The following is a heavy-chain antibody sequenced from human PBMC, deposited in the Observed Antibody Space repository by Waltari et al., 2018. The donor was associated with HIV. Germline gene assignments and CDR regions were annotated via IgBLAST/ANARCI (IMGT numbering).Heavy chain of an antibody. CDR3: AREVFYYDNSGHPGWFDP. D-gene: IGHD3-22*01. Sequence: VRLVESGGALVRPGGALRLSCTASGFTVGNSSMTWVRHASGKGVEWVSTGYSDGTTVYADSVKGRFSTSRDTSKNILHLLMDSLRVDDTAVYYCAREVFYYDNSGHPGWFDPWGQGTLVAVSS. J-gene: IGHJ5*02. CDR1: GFTVGNSS. CDR2: GYSDGTT. V-gene: IGHV3-66*01.